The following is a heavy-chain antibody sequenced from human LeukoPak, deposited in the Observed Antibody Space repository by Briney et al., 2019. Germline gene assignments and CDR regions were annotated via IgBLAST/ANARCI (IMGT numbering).Heavy chain of an antibody. CDR3: AKDLHSAGDNDY. D-gene: IGHD7-27*01. J-gene: IGHJ4*02. CDR2: IWYDGSNK. CDR1: GFTFSSYG. Sequence: GRSLRLSCAASGFTFSSYGIHWVRQAPGKGLEWVAVIWYDGSNKYYADSVKGRFTISRDNSKNTLYLQMNSLRAEDTAVYYCAKDLHSAGDNDYWGQGTLVTVSS. V-gene: IGHV3-33*06.